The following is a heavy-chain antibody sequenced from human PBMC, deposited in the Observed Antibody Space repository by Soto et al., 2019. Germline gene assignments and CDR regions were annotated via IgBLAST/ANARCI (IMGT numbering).Heavy chain of an antibody. J-gene: IGHJ5*02. CDR2: IGTLSDT. CDR1: GFTFSTFD. V-gene: IGHV3-13*01. D-gene: IGHD3-10*01. Sequence: LRLSCAGSGFTFSTFDIHWVRQAPGKGLEWVSGIGTLSDTFYAASVQGRFTISRQNAKNSVYLQMNSLRAGDTAFYYCARGRSFSYDSTPPPMFDPWGQGTLVTVSS. CDR3: ARGRSFSYDSTPPPMFDP.